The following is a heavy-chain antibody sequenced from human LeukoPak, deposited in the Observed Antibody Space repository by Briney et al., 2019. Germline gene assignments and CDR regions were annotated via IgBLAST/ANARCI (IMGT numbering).Heavy chain of an antibody. J-gene: IGHJ4*02. CDR1: GYTFINYG. CDR3: ARDLRRSSGRYDY. Sequence: ASVKVSCKASGYTFINYGINWVRQAPGQGLECMGWISGHNGNTNYAQKLQGRVTMTTDTSTSTAYMELRSLRSDDTAVYYCARDLRRSSGRYDYWGQGTLVTVSS. V-gene: IGHV1-18*01. D-gene: IGHD6-19*01. CDR2: ISGHNGNT.